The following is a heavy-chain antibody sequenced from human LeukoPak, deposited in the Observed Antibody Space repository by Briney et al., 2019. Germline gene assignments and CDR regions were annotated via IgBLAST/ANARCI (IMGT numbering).Heavy chain of an antibody. CDR2: ISGSGGST. CDR1: GFTFSSYA. J-gene: IGHJ5*02. D-gene: IGHD4-17*01. V-gene: IGHV3-23*01. CDR3: AKDLRVTTSHPNQPWFDP. Sequence: PGGSLRLSCAASGFTFSSYAMSWVRQAPGKGLEWVSAISGSGGSTYYADSVKGRFTISRDNSKNTLYLQMNSLRAEDTAVYYCAKDLRVTTSHPNQPWFDPWGQGTLVTVSS.